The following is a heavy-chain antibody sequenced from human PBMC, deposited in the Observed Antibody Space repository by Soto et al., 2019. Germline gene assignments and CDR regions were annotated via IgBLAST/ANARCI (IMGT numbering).Heavy chain of an antibody. J-gene: IGHJ3*02. CDR3: ARGKFYAFDI. Sequence: SETLSLTCTVSGDSISSGDYYWSWIRQHPGKGLEWIGYIYYSGSTYHNPSLKSRVTISLDRSKNQFSLRLTSVAAADTAVYFCARGKFYAFDIWGQGTMVTVSS. CDR2: IYYSGST. CDR1: GDSISSGDYY. V-gene: IGHV4-30-4*01.